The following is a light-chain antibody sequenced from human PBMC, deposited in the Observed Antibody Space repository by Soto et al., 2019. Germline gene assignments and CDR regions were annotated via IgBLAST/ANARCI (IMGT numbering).Light chain of an antibody. CDR2: YDS. CDR1: NIGSKS. CDR3: QVWDSSSDLPV. J-gene: IGLJ3*02. V-gene: IGLV3-21*04. Sequence: SYELTQPPSVSVAPGKTARITCGGNNIGSKSVHWYQQKPGQAPVLVIYYDSDRPLGIPERFSGSNSGNTATLTISRVEAGDEADYYCQVWDSSSDLPVFGGGTKLTVL.